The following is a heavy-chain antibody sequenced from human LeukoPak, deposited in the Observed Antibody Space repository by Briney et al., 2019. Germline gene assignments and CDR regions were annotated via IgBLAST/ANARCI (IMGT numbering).Heavy chain of an antibody. CDR1: GFTFDDYG. CDR3: ARMGLLGWLVQGFDY. CDR2: INWNGGST. V-gene: IGHV3-20*04. D-gene: IGHD6-19*01. Sequence: PGGSLRLSCAASGFTFDDYGMSWVRQAPGKGLEWVSGINWNGGSTGYADSVKGRFTISRDNAKNSLYLQMNSLRAEDTALYYCARMGLLGWLVQGFDYWGQGTLVTVSS. J-gene: IGHJ4*02.